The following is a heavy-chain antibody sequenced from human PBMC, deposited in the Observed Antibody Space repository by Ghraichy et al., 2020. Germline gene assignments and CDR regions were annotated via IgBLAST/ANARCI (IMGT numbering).Heavy chain of an antibody. D-gene: IGHD3-10*01. J-gene: IGHJ4*02. CDR3: ARGGEISFDY. Sequence: SQTLSLTCAVYGGSFSGYYWSWIRQPPGKGLEWIGEINHSGSTNYNPSLKSRVTISVDTSKNQFSLKLSSVTAADTAVYYCARGGEISFDYWGQGTLVTVSS. CDR1: GGSFSGYY. V-gene: IGHV4-34*01. CDR2: INHSGST.